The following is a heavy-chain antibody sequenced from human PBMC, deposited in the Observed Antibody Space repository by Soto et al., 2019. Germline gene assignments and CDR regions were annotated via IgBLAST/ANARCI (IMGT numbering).Heavy chain of an antibody. V-gene: IGHV1-3*01. CDR3: ARGYSSGWFDY. Sequence: QVQLVQSGAEVKKPGASVKGSCKASGYTFTSYAMHWVRQAPGQRLEWMGWINAGNGNTKYSQKFQGRVTITRDTAASTAYMELSSLRSEDTAVYYCARGYSSGWFDYWGQGTLVTVSS. J-gene: IGHJ4*02. CDR1: GYTFTSYA. CDR2: INAGNGNT. D-gene: IGHD6-19*01.